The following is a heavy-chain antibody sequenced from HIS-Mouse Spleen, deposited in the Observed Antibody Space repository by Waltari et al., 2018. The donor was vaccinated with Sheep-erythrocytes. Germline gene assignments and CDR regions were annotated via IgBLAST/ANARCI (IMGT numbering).Heavy chain of an antibody. CDR3: ARDEGTYYDFWSGYPPSYYFDY. Sequence: QLQLQESGPGLVKPSETLSLTCTVPGGSISSSSYYWGWIRQPPGKGLEWIGGIYYSGRTSYNPSLKSRVTISVDTSKNQFSLKLSSVTAADTAVYYCARDEGTYYDFWSGYPPSYYFDYWGQGTLVTVSS. D-gene: IGHD3-3*01. CDR2: IYYSGRT. J-gene: IGHJ4*02. V-gene: IGHV4-39*07. CDR1: GGSISSSSYY.